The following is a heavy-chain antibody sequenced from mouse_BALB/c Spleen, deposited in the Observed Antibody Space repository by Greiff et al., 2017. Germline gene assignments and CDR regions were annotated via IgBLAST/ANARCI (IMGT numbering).Heavy chain of an antibody. D-gene: IGHD4-1*01. CDR3: ARLGTGTKDYAMDY. Sequence: QVQLQQSGAELARPGASVKLSCKASGYTFTSYWMQWVKQRPGQGLEWIGAIYPGDGDTRYTQKFKGKATLTADKSSSTAYMQLKSLTSEDSAVYYCARLGTGTKDYAMDYWGQGTSVTVSS. CDR1: GYTFTSYW. J-gene: IGHJ4*01. CDR2: IYPGDGDT. V-gene: IGHV1-87*01.